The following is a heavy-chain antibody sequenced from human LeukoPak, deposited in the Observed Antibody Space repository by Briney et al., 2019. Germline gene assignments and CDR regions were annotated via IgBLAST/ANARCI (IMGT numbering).Heavy chain of an antibody. Sequence: SGGSLRLSCAASGFTFDDYAMPWVRQAPGKGLEGVSGISWNSGSIGYADSVKGRFTISRDNAKNSLYLQMNSLRAEDTALYYCARSSSWTEGSVEFDYWGQGTLVTVSS. J-gene: IGHJ4*02. V-gene: IGHV3-9*01. CDR2: ISWNSGSI. CDR3: ARSSSWTEGSVEFDY. D-gene: IGHD6-13*01. CDR1: GFTFDDYA.